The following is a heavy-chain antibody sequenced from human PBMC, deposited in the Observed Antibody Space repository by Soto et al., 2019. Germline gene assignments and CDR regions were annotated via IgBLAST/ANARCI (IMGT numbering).Heavy chain of an antibody. J-gene: IGHJ6*03. D-gene: IGHD6-13*01. CDR2: IKQDGSEK. CDR1: GFTFSSYW. Sequence: GGSLRLSCAASGFTFSSYWMSWVRQAPGKGLEWVANIKQDGSEKYYVDSVKGRFTISRDNAKNSLYLQMNSLRAEDTAVYYCARDLGEAAAGTFNYYYYYMDVWGKGTTVTVSS. V-gene: IGHV3-7*01. CDR3: ARDLGEAAAGTFNYYYYYMDV.